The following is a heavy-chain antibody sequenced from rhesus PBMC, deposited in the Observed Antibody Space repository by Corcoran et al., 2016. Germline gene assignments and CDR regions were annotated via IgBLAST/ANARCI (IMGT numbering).Heavy chain of an antibody. J-gene: IGHJ4*01. D-gene: IGHD4-35*01. CDR3: ARGDYGNLRAFDY. V-gene: IGHV4-127*01. CDR1: GYSISSGYG. Sequence: QVQLQESGPGLVKPSETLSLTCAVSGYSISSGYGWGWIRQPTGKGLEWIGQIYGGSGSTYYNPSLKSRVTVSKDTSKNQFSLKLSSVTAADTAVYYCARGDYGNLRAFDYWGQGVLVTVSS. CDR2: IYGGSGST.